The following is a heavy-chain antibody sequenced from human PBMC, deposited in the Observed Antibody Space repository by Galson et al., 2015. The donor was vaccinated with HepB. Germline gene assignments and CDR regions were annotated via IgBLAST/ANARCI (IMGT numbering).Heavy chain of an antibody. V-gene: IGHV1-18*01. CDR2: ISAYNGHT. CDR3: VRDRGERGDVTYFDY. CDR1: GYIFAVFG. J-gene: IGHJ4*02. D-gene: IGHD3-10*01. Sequence: SVKVSCKAFGYIFAVFGVNWVRQTPGQGLEWMGWISAYNGHTDFAQKFQGRVTMTTDTSTNTAYMELRSLRSDDTAVYYCVRDRGERGDVTYFDYWGQGTLVTVSS.